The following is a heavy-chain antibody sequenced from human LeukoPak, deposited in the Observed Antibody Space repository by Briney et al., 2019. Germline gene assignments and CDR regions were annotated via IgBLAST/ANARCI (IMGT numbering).Heavy chain of an antibody. CDR2: IYPGDSDV. V-gene: IGHV5-51*01. CDR1: GYSFTNYW. CDR3: ARTGYNYNYNYYFDY. Sequence: GESLKISCKSSGYSFTNYWIAWGRQMPGKGLEWMGIIYPGDSDVRYSPSFQGQVTFSADKSITTAYLQWGSLKASDTAIYFCARTGYNYNYNYYFDYWGQGTLVTVS. J-gene: IGHJ4*02. D-gene: IGHD1-7*01.